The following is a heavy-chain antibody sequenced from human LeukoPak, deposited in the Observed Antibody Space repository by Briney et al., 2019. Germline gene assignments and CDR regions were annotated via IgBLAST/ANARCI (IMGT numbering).Heavy chain of an antibody. V-gene: IGHV1-46*01. Sequence: ASVKVSCKASGYTFTSYWIQWVRQAPGQGLEWMGLINPDGGSTAYAHRFQGRVTMTRDTSTSTVYMDFSSLRFEDTALYYCARAPRNSSTMLDYWGQGTLVTVSS. D-gene: IGHD6-13*01. CDR1: GYTFTSYW. CDR2: INPDGGST. CDR3: ARAPRNSSTMLDY. J-gene: IGHJ4*02.